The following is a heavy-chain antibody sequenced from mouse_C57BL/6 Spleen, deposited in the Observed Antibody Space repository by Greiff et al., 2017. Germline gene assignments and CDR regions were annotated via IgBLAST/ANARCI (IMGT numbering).Heavy chain of an antibody. V-gene: IGHV1-52*01. J-gene: IGHJ4*01. CDR3: ARDDNTTVERGAMDY. Sequence: QVQLQQSGAELVRPGSSVKLSCKASGYTFTSYWMHWVKQRPIQGLEWIGNIDPSDSETHYNQKFKDKATLTVDKSSSTAYMQLSSLTSEGSAVYYGARDDNTTVERGAMDYWGQGTSVTVSS. CDR1: GYTFTSYW. CDR2: IDPSDSET. D-gene: IGHD1-1*01.